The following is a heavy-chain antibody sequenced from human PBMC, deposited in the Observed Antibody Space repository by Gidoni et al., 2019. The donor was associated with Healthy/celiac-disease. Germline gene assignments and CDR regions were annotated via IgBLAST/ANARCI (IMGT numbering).Heavy chain of an antibody. CDR1: GGSISSYY. D-gene: IGHD3-10*01. CDR2: IYYRGST. V-gene: IGHV4-59*01. Sequence: YGGSISSYYWSWMRQPPGKGLEWIGYIYYRGSTNNNSSLKSRVTISVDTSKNQFSLKLSSVTAADTAVYYCARGSNYGPYYFDSWGQGTLVTVSS. CDR3: ARGSNYGPYYFDS. J-gene: IGHJ4*02.